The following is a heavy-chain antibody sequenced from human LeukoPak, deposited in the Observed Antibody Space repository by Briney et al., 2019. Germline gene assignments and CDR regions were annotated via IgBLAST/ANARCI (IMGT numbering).Heavy chain of an antibody. CDR2: MNSDGTTT. V-gene: IGHV3-74*01. D-gene: IGHD6-19*01. CDR1: GFAFSSPW. Sequence: GGSLRLSCAGSGFAFSSPWMHWVRQAPGKGLVWVSRMNSDGTTTNYADSVKGRFTISRDNSKNTLYLQMNSLRADDTAVYYCARDRDSSGWYEGFDYWGQGTLVTVSS. CDR3: ARDRDSSGWYEGFDY. J-gene: IGHJ4*02.